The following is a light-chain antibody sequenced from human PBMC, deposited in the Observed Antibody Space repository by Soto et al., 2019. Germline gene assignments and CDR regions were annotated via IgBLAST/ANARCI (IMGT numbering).Light chain of an antibody. CDR3: EQYGSSPRT. CDR2: GVS. Sequence: EIVLTQSRGTISLSPGERATLSCRASQSVSSNYFAWYQQKPGQAPRLLIYGVSSRATGIPDRFSGSGSGTDFTLTISRLEPEECAVDYCEQYGSSPRTFGQGTKVDI. CDR1: QSVSSNY. V-gene: IGKV3-20*01. J-gene: IGKJ1*01.